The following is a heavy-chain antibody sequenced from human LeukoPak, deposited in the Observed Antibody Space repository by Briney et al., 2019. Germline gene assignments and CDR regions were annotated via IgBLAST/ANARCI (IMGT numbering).Heavy chain of an antibody. J-gene: IGHJ4*02. CDR2: IRYDGSNK. V-gene: IGHV3-30*02. D-gene: IGHD3-22*01. CDR1: GFTFSSYG. CDR3: ARIITMIVVAGGY. Sequence: GGSLGLSCAASGFTFSSYGMHWVRQAPGKGLEWVAFIRYDGSNKYYADSVKGRFTISRDNSKNTLYLQMNSLRAEDTAVYYCARIITMIVVAGGYWGQGTLVTVSS.